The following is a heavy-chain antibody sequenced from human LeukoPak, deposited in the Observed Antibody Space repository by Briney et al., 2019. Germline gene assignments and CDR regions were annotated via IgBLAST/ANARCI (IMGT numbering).Heavy chain of an antibody. J-gene: IGHJ5*02. D-gene: IGHD3-3*01. CDR1: GASISSGDYY. CDR3: ARWAIFGVA. CDR2: IYYSGST. Sequence: SQTLPLTCTVSGASISSGDYYWSWIRQPPGKGLEWIGYIYYSGSTYYNPSLKSRLTISVDTSKNQFSLKLTSVTAADTAVYYCARWAIFGVAWGQGTLVTVSS. V-gene: IGHV4-30-4*08.